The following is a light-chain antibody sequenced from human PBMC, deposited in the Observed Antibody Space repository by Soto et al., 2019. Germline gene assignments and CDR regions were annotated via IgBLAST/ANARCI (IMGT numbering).Light chain of an antibody. Sequence: EIGVTQSPATLSLSPEERATLSCRASQSVSSYLAWYQQKPGQAPRLLIYDASNRATGIAARFSGSGSGTDFTLTISSLEPEDFAVYYCQQRSNWPPAFGQGTKVEIK. CDR1: QSVSSY. CDR3: QQRSNWPPA. CDR2: DAS. V-gene: IGKV3-11*01. J-gene: IGKJ1*01.